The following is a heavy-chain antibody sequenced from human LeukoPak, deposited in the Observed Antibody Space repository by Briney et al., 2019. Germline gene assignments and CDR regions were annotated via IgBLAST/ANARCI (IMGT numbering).Heavy chain of an antibody. CDR3: ASTPGIQLWQYFDY. V-gene: IGHV3-21*01. Sequence: GGSLRLSCAASGFSFSSYEMNWVRQAPGKGLEWVSSISSSSSYIYYADSVKGRFTISRDNAKNSLYLQMNSLRAEDTAVYYCASTPGIQLWQYFDYWGQGTLVTVSS. CDR2: ISSSSSYI. J-gene: IGHJ4*02. CDR1: GFSFSSYE. D-gene: IGHD5-18*01.